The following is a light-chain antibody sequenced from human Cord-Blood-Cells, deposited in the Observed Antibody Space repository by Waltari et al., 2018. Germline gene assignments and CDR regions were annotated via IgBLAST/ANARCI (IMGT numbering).Light chain of an antibody. CDR3: QQYNNLPPLT. Sequence: EIVMTQSPATLSVSPGDRATPSCRASQSVSSNLAWYTQKPVQAPRILIYGESTRATGIPARFSGSGSGTEFTLTISSLQSEDFAVYYCQQYNNLPPLTFGGGTKVEIK. CDR1: QSVSSN. V-gene: IGKV3-15*01. J-gene: IGKJ4*01. CDR2: GES.